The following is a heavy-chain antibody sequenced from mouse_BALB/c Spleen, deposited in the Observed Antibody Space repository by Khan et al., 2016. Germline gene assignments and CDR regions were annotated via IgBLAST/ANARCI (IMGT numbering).Heavy chain of an antibody. J-gene: IGHJ3*01. CDR2: IWAGGST. V-gene: IGHV2-9*02. CDR3: ARDDQDYDAWFAS. Sequence: QVQLKESGPGLVAPSQSLSITCTVSGFSLTNSGVHRVRQPPGKGLDWLGVIWAGGSTDYNSALMSRLSITKDNSQNQVFLKMNSLQTDDTAMYYCARDDQDYDAWFASWGQVTLVSVSA. D-gene: IGHD2-4*01. CDR1: GFSLTNSG.